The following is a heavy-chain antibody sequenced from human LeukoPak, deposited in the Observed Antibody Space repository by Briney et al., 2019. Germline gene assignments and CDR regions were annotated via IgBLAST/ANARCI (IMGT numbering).Heavy chain of an antibody. CDR2: IYYSGST. Sequence: SETLSLTRTVSGGSISSYYWSWIRQPPGKGLEWIGYIYYSGSTNYNPSLKSRVTISVDTSKNQFSLKLSSVTAADTAVYYCARDPGGATSYFDYWSQGTLVTVSS. V-gene: IGHV4-59*01. CDR3: ARDPGGATSYFDY. D-gene: IGHD1-26*01. J-gene: IGHJ4*02. CDR1: GGSISSYY.